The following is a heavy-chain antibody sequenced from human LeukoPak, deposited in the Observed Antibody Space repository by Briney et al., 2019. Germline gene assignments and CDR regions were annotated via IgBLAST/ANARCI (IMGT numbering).Heavy chain of an antibody. CDR2: IIPIFGTA. CDR3: ARGYYDFWSAYYTYYAFDT. D-gene: IGHD3-3*01. CDR1: GGTFSSYA. Sequence: SVKVSCKASGGTFSSYAISWVRQAPGQGLEWMGGIIPIFGTANYAQKFQGRVTITADESTSTAYMELSSLRSEDTAVYYCARGYYDFWSAYYTYYAFDTWGQGTMVTVSS. J-gene: IGHJ3*02. V-gene: IGHV1-69*13.